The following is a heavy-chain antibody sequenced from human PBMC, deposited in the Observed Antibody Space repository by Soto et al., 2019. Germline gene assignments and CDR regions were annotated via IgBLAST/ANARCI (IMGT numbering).Heavy chain of an antibody. CDR1: GFTFSSYA. Sequence: PGGSLRLSCAASGFTFSSYAMHWVRQAPGKGLEWVAVISYDGSNKYYADSVKGRFTISRDNSKNTLYLQMNSLRAEDTAVYYCASADYSNFLQHWGQGTLVTVSS. V-gene: IGHV3-30-3*01. J-gene: IGHJ1*01. D-gene: IGHD4-4*01. CDR3: ASADYSNFLQH. CDR2: ISYDGSNK.